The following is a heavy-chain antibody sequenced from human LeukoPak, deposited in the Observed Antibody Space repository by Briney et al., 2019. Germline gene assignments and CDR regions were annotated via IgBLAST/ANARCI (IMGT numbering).Heavy chain of an antibody. V-gene: IGHV1-2*02. J-gene: IGHJ5*02. CDR1: GYTFTGYY. Sequence: ASVKVSCKASGYTFTGYYMHWVRQAPGQGLEWMGLINPKNGGTNYARKFQGRVTMTRDMSISTAYMELSSLRSDDTAVYYCATFYDTSAYYRNNWFDPWGQGTLVTVSS. CDR3: ATFYDTSAYYRNNWFDP. CDR2: INPKNGGT. D-gene: IGHD3-22*01.